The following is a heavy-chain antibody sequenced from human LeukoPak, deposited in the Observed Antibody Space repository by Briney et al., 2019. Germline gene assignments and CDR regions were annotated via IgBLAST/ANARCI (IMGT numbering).Heavy chain of an antibody. CDR3: ASVPRTSRPLDY. V-gene: IGHV4-34*01. CDR1: GFTFSDYY. CDR2: INHSGST. D-gene: IGHD2-2*01. J-gene: IGHJ4*02. Sequence: PGGSLRLSCAASGFTFSDYYMSWIRQAPGKGLEWIGEINHSGSTNYNPSLKSRVTISVDTSKNQFSLKLSSVTAADTAVYYCASVPRTSRPLDYWGQGTLVTVSS.